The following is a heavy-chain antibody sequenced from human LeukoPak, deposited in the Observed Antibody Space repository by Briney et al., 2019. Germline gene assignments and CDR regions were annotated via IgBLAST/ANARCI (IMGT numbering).Heavy chain of an antibody. CDR3: AKVVSYYYYYMDV. V-gene: IGHV3-53*01. J-gene: IGHJ6*03. D-gene: IGHD3-16*01. CDR2: IYSGGST. CDR1: GFTVSSNY. Sequence: PGGSLRLSCAASGFTVSSNYMSWVRQAPGKGLEWVSVIYSGGSTYYADSVKGRFTISRDNSKNTLYLQMNSLRAEDTAVYYCAKVVSYYYYYMDVWGKGTTVTVSS.